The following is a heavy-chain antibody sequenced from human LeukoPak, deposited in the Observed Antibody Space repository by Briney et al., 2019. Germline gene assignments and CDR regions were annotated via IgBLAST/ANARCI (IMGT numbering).Heavy chain of an antibody. CDR3: ARGATVTDKRLDY. J-gene: IGHJ4*02. CDR2: IIPIFGTA. CDR1: GGTFSSYA. V-gene: IGHV1-69*05. Sequence: SVKVSCKASGGTFSSYAISWVRQAPGQGLEWMGGIIPIFGTANYAQKFQGRATITTDESTSTAYMELSSLRSEDTAVYYCARGATVTDKRLDYWGQGTLVTVSS. D-gene: IGHD4-17*01.